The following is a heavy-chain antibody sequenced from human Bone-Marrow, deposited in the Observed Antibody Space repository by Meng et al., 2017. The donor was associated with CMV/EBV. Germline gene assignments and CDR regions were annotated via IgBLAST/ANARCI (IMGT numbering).Heavy chain of an antibody. CDR3: TRHGPDYFDY. Sequence: SETLSLTCRVSGGSMSSYYWTWIRHSPGEGLEWIGWIHYSGTTSFNPSLKSRVAISIDTSKNQFFLNLKSVTAADTAVYYCTRHGPDYFDYWGQGTLVTVSS. J-gene: IGHJ4*02. CDR1: GGSMSSYY. V-gene: IGHV4-59*01. CDR2: IHYSGTT.